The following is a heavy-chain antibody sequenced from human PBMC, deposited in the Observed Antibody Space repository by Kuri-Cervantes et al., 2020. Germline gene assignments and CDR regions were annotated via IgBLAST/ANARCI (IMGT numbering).Heavy chain of an antibody. CDR1: GGTFSSYT. J-gene: IGHJ6*02. V-gene: IGHV1-69*04. Sequence: SVKVSCKASGGTFSSYTISWVRRAPGQGLEWMGRIIPILGIANYAQKLQGRVTITADKSTSTAYMELSSLRSEDTAMYYCARELPARNGMDVWGQGTTVTVSS. CDR3: ARELPARNGMDV. D-gene: IGHD2-2*01. CDR2: IIPILGIA.